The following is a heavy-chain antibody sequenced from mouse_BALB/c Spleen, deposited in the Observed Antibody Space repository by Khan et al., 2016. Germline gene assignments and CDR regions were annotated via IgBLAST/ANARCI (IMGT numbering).Heavy chain of an antibody. CDR1: AYSITSGYG. Sequence: EVQLQESGPGLVKPSQSLSLTCPVTAYSITSGYGWEWIRQFPGNKLEWMGYISYSGSTNYNPSLKMRISITRDTSKNQFFLQLNSVTTEDTATYYCARTARITYWGQGTTLTVSS. D-gene: IGHD1-2*01. CDR3: ARTARITY. V-gene: IGHV3-1*02. J-gene: IGHJ2*01. CDR2: ISYSGST.